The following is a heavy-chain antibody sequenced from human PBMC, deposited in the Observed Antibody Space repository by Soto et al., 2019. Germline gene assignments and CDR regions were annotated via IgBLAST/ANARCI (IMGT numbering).Heavy chain of an antibody. Sequence: SETLSLTCTVSGGSISSGGYYWSWIRQHPGKGLEWIGYIYYSGSTYYNPSLKSRVTISVDTSKNQFSLKLSSVTAADTAVYYCARMDSSGYYGLDYWGQGTLVTVSS. CDR1: GGSISSGGYY. CDR3: ARMDSSGYYGLDY. V-gene: IGHV4-31*03. J-gene: IGHJ4*02. D-gene: IGHD3-22*01. CDR2: IYYSGST.